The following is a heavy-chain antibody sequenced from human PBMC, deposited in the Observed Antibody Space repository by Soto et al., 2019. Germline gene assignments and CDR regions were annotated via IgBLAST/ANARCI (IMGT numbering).Heavy chain of an antibody. V-gene: IGHV1-18*01. J-gene: IGHJ5*02. CDR2: INVYNGNT. Sequence: QVQLVQSGGEVKKPGASVKVSCKASGYTFTNYGISWVRQAPGQGLEWMGWINVYNGNTKYAQKVQGRVTMTTDTSTSTADMELRSLRSDDTALYYRARGGGSGSYYYQYSWFDPWGQGTLVTVSS. CDR3: ARGGGSGSYYYQYSWFDP. D-gene: IGHD3-10*01. CDR1: GYTFTNYG.